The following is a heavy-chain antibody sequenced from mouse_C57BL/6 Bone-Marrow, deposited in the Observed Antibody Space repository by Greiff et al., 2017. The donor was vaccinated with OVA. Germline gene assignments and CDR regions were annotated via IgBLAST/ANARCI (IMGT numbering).Heavy chain of an antibody. D-gene: IGHD3-2*02. V-gene: IGHV1-59*01. J-gene: IGHJ3*01. Sequence: VQLQQPGAELVRPGTSVKLSCKASGYTFTSYWMHWVKQRPGQGLEWIGVIDPSDSYTNYNQKFKGKATLTVDTSSSTAYMQLSSLTSEDSAVYYCARGQLRLRNWGQGTLVTVSA. CDR2: IDPSDSYT. CDR3: ARGQLRLRN. CDR1: GYTFTSYW.